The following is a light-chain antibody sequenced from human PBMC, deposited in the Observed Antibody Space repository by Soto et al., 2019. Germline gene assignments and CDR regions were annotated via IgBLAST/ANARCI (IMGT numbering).Light chain of an antibody. CDR3: QQSYSYSTPPT. CDR1: QSIGSY. Sequence: DIQMTQSPYSLSASVGDRVIITCRASQSIGSYVNWYQQRPGKAPKLLIYAAFSLQSGVPSRFSCIGSGTDFTLTISMLQPEYFATYSCQQSYSYSTPPTFGQGTKVEIK. CDR2: AAF. J-gene: IGKJ1*01. V-gene: IGKV1-39*01.